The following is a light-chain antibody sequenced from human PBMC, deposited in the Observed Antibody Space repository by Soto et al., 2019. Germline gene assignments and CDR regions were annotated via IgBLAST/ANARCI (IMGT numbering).Light chain of an antibody. J-gene: IGKJ2*01. V-gene: IGKV1-39*01. CDR1: QSISSY. CDR3: QQCYSTHPGYT. CDR2: AAS. Sequence: DIQMTQSPSSLSASVGDRVTITCRASQSISSYLNWYQQKPGKAPKLLIYAASSLQSGVPSRFSGSGSGTDFTLTIISLQPEEFATYAGQQCYSTHPGYTFGQGTKVEIK.